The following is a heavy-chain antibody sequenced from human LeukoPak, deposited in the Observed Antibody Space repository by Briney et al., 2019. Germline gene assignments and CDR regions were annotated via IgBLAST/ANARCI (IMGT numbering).Heavy chain of an antibody. V-gene: IGHV3-49*04. CDR3: TRSAYDYVHP. Sequence: PGGSLRLSCTASGFTFGDYAMSWVRQAPGKGLEWVGFIRSKAYGGTTEYAASVKGRFTISRDDSKSIAYLQMNSLKTEDTAVYYCTRSAYDYVHPWGQRTLVTVSS. J-gene: IGHJ5*02. CDR2: IRSKAYGGTT. D-gene: IGHD3-16*01. CDR1: GFTFGDYA.